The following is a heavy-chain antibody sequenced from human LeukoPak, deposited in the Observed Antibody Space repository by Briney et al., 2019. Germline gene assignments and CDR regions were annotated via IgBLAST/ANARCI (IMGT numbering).Heavy chain of an antibody. CDR2: IIPIFGTA. J-gene: IGHJ3*01. CDR1: GGTFSSYA. Sequence: SVKVSCKASGGTFSSYAISWVRQAPGQGLEWMGRIIPIFGTANYAQKFQGRVTITTDESTSTAYMELSSLRSEDTAVYYCARLGIAYYYDSSGINDAFDVWGQGTMVTVSS. CDR3: ARLGIAYYYDSSGINDAFDV. D-gene: IGHD3-22*01. V-gene: IGHV1-69*05.